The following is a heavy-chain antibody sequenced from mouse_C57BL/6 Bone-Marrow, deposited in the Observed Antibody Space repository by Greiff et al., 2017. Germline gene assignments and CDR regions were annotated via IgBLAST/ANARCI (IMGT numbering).Heavy chain of an antibody. CDR3: ARGGYPHYYAMDY. CDR1: GFTFSDYG. Sequence: EVQVVESGGGLVKPGGSLKLSCAASGFTFSDYGMHWVRQAPEKGLEWVAYISSGSSTIYYADTVKGRFTISRDNAKNTLFLQMTSLRSEDTAVYYCARGGYPHYYAMDYWGQGTSVTVSS. J-gene: IGHJ4*01. D-gene: IGHD2-2*01. CDR2: ISSGSSTI. V-gene: IGHV5-17*01.